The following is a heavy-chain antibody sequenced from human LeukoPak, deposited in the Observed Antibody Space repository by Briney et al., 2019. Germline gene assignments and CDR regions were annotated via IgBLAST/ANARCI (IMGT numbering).Heavy chain of an antibody. Sequence: GGSLRLSCAASGFTFSRSWMSWVRQAPGKGLEWVANIKEDGSAQFYLDPVKGRFTVSRDNAKNSLYLQLNSLRAEDTAVYYCATRYCTIAACRASSHHCFDDWGKGTTVIVSS. J-gene: IGHJ6*04. D-gene: IGHD2-8*01. CDR2: IKEDGSAQ. V-gene: IGHV3-7*01. CDR1: GFTFSRSW. CDR3: ATRYCTIAACRASSHHCFDD.